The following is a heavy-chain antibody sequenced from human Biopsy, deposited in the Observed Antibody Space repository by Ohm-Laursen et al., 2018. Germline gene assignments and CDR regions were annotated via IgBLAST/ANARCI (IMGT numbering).Heavy chain of an antibody. V-gene: IGHV1-46*01. D-gene: IGHD3-9*01. Sequence: ASVKVSCKVSGYSFTKYYINWVRQAPRQGIEWMGIINPTGGTTSYAEKFQGRVTLTRDTSTGTVYLELSSLIYEDTALYYCARDETGSSVFGPYYYGMDVWGQGTTVTVSS. CDR2: INPTGGTT. CDR3: ARDETGSSVFGPYYYGMDV. J-gene: IGHJ6*02. CDR1: GYSFTKYY.